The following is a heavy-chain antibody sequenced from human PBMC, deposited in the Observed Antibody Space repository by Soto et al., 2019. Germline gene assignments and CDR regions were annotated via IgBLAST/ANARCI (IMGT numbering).Heavy chain of an antibody. J-gene: IGHJ4*02. V-gene: IGHV3-21*01. D-gene: IGHD2-2*01. Sequence: LKISCAASGFTFSTCSMNWVRQAPGKGLEWVSSISSSSTNIYYADSVKGRFTISRDNTKNSLYLQMNSLRAEDTAVYYCARDYLVVPHRVIDYWGQGTLVTVSS. CDR2: ISSSSTNI. CDR3: ARDYLVVPHRVIDY. CDR1: GFTFSTCS.